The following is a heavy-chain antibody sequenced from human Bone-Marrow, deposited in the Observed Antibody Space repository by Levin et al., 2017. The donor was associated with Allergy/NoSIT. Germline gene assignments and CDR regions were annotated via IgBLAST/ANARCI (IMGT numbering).Heavy chain of an antibody. CDR2: IRNKADNYAT. CDR1: GFTFSGSH. V-gene: IGHV3-73*01. D-gene: IGHD2-2*01. Sequence: GGSLRLSCVASGFTFSGSHMHWVRQASGKGLEWVGRIRNKADNYATAYVETVKGRFTISRDDSKNTVYLQMNSLKTEDTAVYYCARQTISCNDYWGQGTLVTVSS. J-gene: IGHJ4*02. CDR3: ARQTISCNDY.